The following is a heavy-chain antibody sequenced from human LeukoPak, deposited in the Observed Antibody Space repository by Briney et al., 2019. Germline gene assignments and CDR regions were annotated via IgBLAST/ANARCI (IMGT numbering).Heavy chain of an antibody. V-gene: IGHV3-74*01. Sequence: GGSLRLSCAASGFTFNNYWIHWVRQVPGKDLVWVSRIDGDASRTNYADSVKGRFTISRDNVKNSLYLQMNSLRAEDTAVYYCASGIGSGSYDYWGQGTLVTVSS. J-gene: IGHJ4*02. CDR1: GFTFNNYW. CDR3: ASGIGSGSYDY. CDR2: IDGDASRT. D-gene: IGHD3-10*01.